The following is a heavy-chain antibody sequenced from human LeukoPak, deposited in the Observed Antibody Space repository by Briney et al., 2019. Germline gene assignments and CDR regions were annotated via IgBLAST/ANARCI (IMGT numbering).Heavy chain of an antibody. CDR1: GFTYSSFA. CDR3: ARKRSPGAFDI. Sequence: GGSLRLSCAASGFTYSSFAMHWVRQAPGKGLEWVAIISYDGSAKYYADSVKGRFTISRNNSKNTLHLQMNSLRAEDTAVYYCARKRSPGAFDIWGQGTMVTVSS. CDR2: ISYDGSAK. J-gene: IGHJ3*02. V-gene: IGHV3-30*04.